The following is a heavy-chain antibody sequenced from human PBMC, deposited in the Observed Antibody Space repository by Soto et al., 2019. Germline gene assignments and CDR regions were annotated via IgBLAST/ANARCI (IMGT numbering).Heavy chain of an antibody. J-gene: IGHJ5*02. CDR3: ARGYPIVVVPAAMGWFDP. D-gene: IGHD2-2*01. CDR1: GGSFSGYY. V-gene: IGHV4-34*01. Sequence: KPSETLSLTCAVYGGSFSGYYWSWIRQPPGKGLEWIGEINHSGSTNYNPSLKSRVTVSVDTSKNQFSLKLSSVTAADTAVYYCARGYPIVVVPAAMGWFDPWGQGTLVTVSS. CDR2: INHSGST.